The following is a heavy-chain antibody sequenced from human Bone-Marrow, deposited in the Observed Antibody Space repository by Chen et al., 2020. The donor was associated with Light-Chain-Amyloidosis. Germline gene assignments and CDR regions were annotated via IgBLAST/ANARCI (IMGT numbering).Heavy chain of an antibody. CDR2: IYYSVIA. J-gene: IGHJ4*02. D-gene: IGHD3-10*01. CDR1: GGSVNSGDDY. Sequence: QVQLQESGPGLVKPSETLSLTCTVSGGSVNSGDDYWTWIRQPPGKGLEWIGYIYYSVIANYNASLKSRVTISVDTSKNQFSLKLSSVTAADTAVYYCARARLNMVRGVAPYYFDYWGQGTLVTVSS. V-gene: IGHV4-61*08. CDR3: ARARLNMVRGVAPYYFDY.